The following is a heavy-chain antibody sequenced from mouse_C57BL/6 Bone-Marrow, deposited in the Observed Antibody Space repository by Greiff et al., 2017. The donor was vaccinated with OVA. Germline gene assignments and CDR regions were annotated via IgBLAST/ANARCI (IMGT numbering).Heavy chain of an antibody. V-gene: IGHV3-6*01. CDR3: ASESNYGFAY. J-gene: IGHJ3*01. Sequence: VQLVESGPGLVKPSQSLSLTCSVTGYSITSCSYWYWIRQFPGNKLAWLGYISYDGSNNYNPSLKNRISLTRDTSKNQFFMKLNSVTTEDTATYYCASESNYGFAYWGKGTLVTVSA. CDR2: ISYDGSN. CDR1: GYSITSCSY. D-gene: IGHD2-5*01.